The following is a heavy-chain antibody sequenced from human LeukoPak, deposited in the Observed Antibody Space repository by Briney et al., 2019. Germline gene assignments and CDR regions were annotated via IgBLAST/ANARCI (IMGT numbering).Heavy chain of an antibody. CDR1: GFTFSSYG. Sequence: GGSLRLSCAASGFTFSSYGMHWVRQAPGKGLEWVAFIRYDGSNKYYADSVKGRFTISRDNSKNTLYLQMNSLRAEDTAVYYCAKESSALLTTVTTWRAFDIWGQGTMVTVSS. CDR2: IRYDGSNK. CDR3: AKESSALLTTVTTWRAFDI. V-gene: IGHV3-30*02. D-gene: IGHD4-17*01. J-gene: IGHJ3*02.